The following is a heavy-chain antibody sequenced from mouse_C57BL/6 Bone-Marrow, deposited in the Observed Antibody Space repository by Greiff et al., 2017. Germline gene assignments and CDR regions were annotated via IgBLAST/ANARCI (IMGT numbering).Heavy chain of an antibody. J-gene: IGHJ2*01. V-gene: IGHV14-1*01. Sequence: EVQLQQSGAGLVGPGASVRLSCPASGFNIKDYYMHWVKQRPEQGLEWIGRIDPEDGDTEYAPKFQGKATMTADTSSNTAYLQLSSLTSEDTAVYYCTTLGQLRLLDYWGQGTTLTVSS. CDR1: GFNIKDYY. D-gene: IGHD3-2*02. CDR3: TTLGQLRLLDY. CDR2: IDPEDGDT.